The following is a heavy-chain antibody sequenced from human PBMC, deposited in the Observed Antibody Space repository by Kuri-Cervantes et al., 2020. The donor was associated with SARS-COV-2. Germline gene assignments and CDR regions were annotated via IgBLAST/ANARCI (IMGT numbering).Heavy chain of an antibody. CDR3: ARGGEGLAAAFSFDY. CDR2: IDWDTGK. Sequence: SGPTLVKPTQTLTLTCTFSGFSLRTTGMRVSWIRQPPGKALEWLAHIDWDTGKFYRTSLRTRLTISKDTPRNQVVLTMTNVDPVDTATYYCARGGEGLAAAFSFDYWGQGILVTVSS. V-gene: IGHV2-70*04. D-gene: IGHD6-13*01. J-gene: IGHJ4*02. CDR1: GFSLRTTGMR.